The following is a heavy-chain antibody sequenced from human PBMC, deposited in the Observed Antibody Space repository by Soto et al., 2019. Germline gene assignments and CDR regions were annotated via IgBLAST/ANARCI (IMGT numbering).Heavy chain of an antibody. D-gene: IGHD3-16*01. CDR1: GYTLTALS. J-gene: IGHJ4*02. CDR3: ATYDAYYFEH. V-gene: IGHV1-24*01. CDR2: FGPEEPET. Sequence: QVQLVQSGAEVKKTGASVKVSCKVSGYTLTALSIHWVRQAPGKGLEWVGGFGPEEPETSYAQKFQGRVTMTEDTSTDTAYMELSSLRSEDTAVYYCATYDAYYFEHWGQGTLVTVSS.